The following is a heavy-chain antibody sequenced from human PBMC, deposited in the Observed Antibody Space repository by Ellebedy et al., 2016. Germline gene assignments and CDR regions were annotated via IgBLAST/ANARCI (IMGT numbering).Heavy chain of an antibody. V-gene: IGHV3-7*01. Sequence: GESLKISXAASGFTFSFYWMGWVRQAPGKGLEWVANIKQDGSEKHYADSVKGRFTISRDNAKNSLYLQMNSLGAEDTAVYFCARGRYYCSSTSCYAPSWFDPWGQGTLVTVSS. D-gene: IGHD2-2*01. CDR2: IKQDGSEK. J-gene: IGHJ5*02. CDR1: GFTFSFYW. CDR3: ARGRYYCSSTSCYAPSWFDP.